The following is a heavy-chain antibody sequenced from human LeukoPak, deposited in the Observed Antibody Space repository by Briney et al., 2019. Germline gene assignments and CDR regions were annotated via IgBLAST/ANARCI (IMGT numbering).Heavy chain of an antibody. CDR3: ARVGYSYGHDNGYYFDY. D-gene: IGHD5-18*01. J-gene: IGHJ4*02. CDR1: GYTFTSYD. V-gene: IGHV1-8*01. Sequence: ASVKVSCKASGYTFTSYDINWVRQATGQGLEWMGWMNPNSGNTGYAQKFQGRVTMTRNTSISTAYMELGSLRSEDTAVYYCARVGYSYGHDNGYYFDYWGQGTLVTVSS. CDR2: MNPNSGNT.